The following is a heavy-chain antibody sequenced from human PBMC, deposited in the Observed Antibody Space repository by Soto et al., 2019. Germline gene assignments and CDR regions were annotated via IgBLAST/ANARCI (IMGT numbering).Heavy chain of an antibody. D-gene: IGHD2-2*01. Sequence: GGSLRLSCAASGFTFDDYTMHWVRQAPGKGLEWVSLISWDGGSTYYADSVKGRFTISRDNSKNSLYLQMNSLRTEDTALYYCAKDMGCSSTSCYEYYYYYYGMDVWGQGTTVTVSS. CDR3: AKDMGCSSTSCYEYYYYYYGMDV. CDR2: ISWDGGST. V-gene: IGHV3-43*01. CDR1: GFTFDDYT. J-gene: IGHJ6*02.